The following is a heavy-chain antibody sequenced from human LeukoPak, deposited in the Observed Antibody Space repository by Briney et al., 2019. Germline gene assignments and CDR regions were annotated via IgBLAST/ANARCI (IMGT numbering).Heavy chain of an antibody. J-gene: IGHJ4*02. CDR1: GFTFSSYA. Sequence: GGSLRLSCAASGFTFSSYAMSWVRQAPGKGLEWVSAISGSGGSTYYADSVKGRFTISRDNSRNTLYLEMNSLRAEDTAVYYCAKEGYYDFWSGYSDYWGQGTLVTVSS. CDR3: AKEGYYDFWSGYSDY. V-gene: IGHV3-23*01. D-gene: IGHD3-3*01. CDR2: ISGSGGST.